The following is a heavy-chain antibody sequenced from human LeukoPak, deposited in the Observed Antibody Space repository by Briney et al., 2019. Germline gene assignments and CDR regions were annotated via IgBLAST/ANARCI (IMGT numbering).Heavy chain of an antibody. Sequence: PSETLSLTCAVYGGSFSGYYWSWIRQPPGKGLEWFGEINHSGSTNYNPSLKSRVTISVDTSKNQFSLKLSSVTAADTAVYYCARGRCSGGSCYSGFGYWGQGTLVTVSS. CDR3: ARGRCSGGSCYSGFGY. J-gene: IGHJ4*02. CDR1: GGSFSGYY. D-gene: IGHD2-15*01. CDR2: INHSGST. V-gene: IGHV4-34*01.